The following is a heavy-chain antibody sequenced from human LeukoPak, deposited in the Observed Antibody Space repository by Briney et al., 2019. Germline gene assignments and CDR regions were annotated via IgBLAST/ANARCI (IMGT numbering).Heavy chain of an antibody. D-gene: IGHD3-10*01. Sequence: PSETLSLTCAVYGGSFSGYYWSWIRQPPGKELEWIGEINHSGSTNYNPSLRSRVTISVDTSKNQFSLKLSSVTAADTAVYYCASGQYGSGSYYTPWGQGTLVTVSS. J-gene: IGHJ4*02. CDR2: INHSGST. V-gene: IGHV4-34*01. CDR3: ASGQYGSGSYYTP. CDR1: GGSFSGYY.